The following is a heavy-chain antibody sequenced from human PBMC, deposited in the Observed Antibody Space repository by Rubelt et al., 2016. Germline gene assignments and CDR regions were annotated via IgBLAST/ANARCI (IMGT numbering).Heavy chain of an antibody. CDR3: TQNTGDN. V-gene: IGHV3-7*01. CDR2: TNQAGSAK. Sequence: VQLVESGGGVVQPGRSLRLSCAASGFTFRSFAMHWLRQAPGKGLAWVANTNQAGSAKSYVDSVKGRFAISRDNAWTELTLQMNSLRVEDSAVYYGTQNTGDNWGQGTLVTVSS. J-gene: IGHJ4*02. D-gene: IGHD2-21*01. CDR1: GFTFRSFA.